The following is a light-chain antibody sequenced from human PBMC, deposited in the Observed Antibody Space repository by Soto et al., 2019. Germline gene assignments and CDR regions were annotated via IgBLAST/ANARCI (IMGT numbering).Light chain of an antibody. V-gene: IGKV1-5*03. CDR3: QQSYSTPWT. J-gene: IGKJ1*01. Sequence: IQMTQSPSTLSASVGDRVTITCRASENINMWLAWYQQKPGQAPRLLIQRASRVERGVPSRFSGSGSGTDFTLTISSLQPEDFATYYCQQSYSTPWTFGQGTKVDIK. CDR1: ENINMW. CDR2: RAS.